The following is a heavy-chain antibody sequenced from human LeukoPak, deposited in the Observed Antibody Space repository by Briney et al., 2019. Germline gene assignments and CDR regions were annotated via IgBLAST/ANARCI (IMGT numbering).Heavy chain of an antibody. CDR2: IIPIFGTA. CDR3: ASLLTAAAGTRPF. J-gene: IGHJ4*02. Sequence: ASVKVSCKASGGTFSSYAISWVRQAPGQGLEWMGGIIPIFGTANYAQKFQGRVTITADKSTSTAYMELSSLRSEDTAVYYCASLLTAAAGTRPFWGQGTLVTVSS. D-gene: IGHD6-13*01. CDR1: GGTFSSYA. V-gene: IGHV1-69*06.